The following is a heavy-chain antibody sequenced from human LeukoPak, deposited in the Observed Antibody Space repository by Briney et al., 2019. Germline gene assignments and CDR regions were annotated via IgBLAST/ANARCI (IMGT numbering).Heavy chain of an antibody. CDR2: ISSSGSTI. J-gene: IGHJ4*02. Sequence: GGSLRLSCAASGFTFSSYEMNWVRQAPGKGLEWVSYISSSGSTIYYADSVKGRFTISRDNAKNSLYLQMNSLRAEDTAIYYCAKGMYRAPYYFAYWGQGTLVTVSS. CDR1: GFTFSSYE. CDR3: AKGMYRAPYYFAY. D-gene: IGHD1-26*01. V-gene: IGHV3-48*03.